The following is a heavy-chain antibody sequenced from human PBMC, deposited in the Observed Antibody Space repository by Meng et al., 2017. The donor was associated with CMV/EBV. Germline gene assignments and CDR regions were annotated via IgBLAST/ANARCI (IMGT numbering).Heavy chain of an antibody. J-gene: IGHJ4*02. D-gene: IGHD1-26*01. CDR3: ARDQGVGATRTWLAGQDY. V-gene: IGHV1-2*02. CDR2: INPNSGGT. Sequence: SVKVSRQASGYNFTGYYMHRVRQAPGQGLEWMGWINPNSGGTNYAQKFQGRVTMTRDTSISTAYMELSRLRSDDTAVYYCARDQGVGATRTWLAGQDYWGQGTLVTVSS. CDR1: GYNFTGYY.